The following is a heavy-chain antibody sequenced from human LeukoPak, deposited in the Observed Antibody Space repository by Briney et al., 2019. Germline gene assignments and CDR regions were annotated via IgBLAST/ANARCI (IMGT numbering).Heavy chain of an antibody. CDR3: ARDGSHYYDSYRPPDMDV. Sequence: GGSLRLPCAASGFTFSDYYMSWIRQAPGKGLEWVSYISSSGSTIYYADSVKGRFTISRDNAKNSLYLQMNSLRAEDTAVYYCARDGSHYYDSYRPPDMDVWGKGTTVTVSS. J-gene: IGHJ6*03. CDR2: ISSSGSTI. CDR1: GFTFSDYY. D-gene: IGHD3-22*01. V-gene: IGHV3-11*01.